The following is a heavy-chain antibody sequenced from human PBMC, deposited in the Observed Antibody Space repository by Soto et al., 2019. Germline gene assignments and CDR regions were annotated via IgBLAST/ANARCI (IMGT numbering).Heavy chain of an antibody. CDR2: IYTSASI. V-gene: IGHV4-4*07. J-gene: IGHJ6*02. CDR3: ARDREAGYNFYYRLDV. Sequence: SETLSLTCSVSGADMNTYSWTWIRQPAGKGLEWIGRIYTSASINYNPSLRGRVTLSVDTSTNQVSLRLASVTATDTAIYYCARDREAGYNFYYRLDVCVQRPTVTVSS. D-gene: IGHD6-19*01. CDR1: GADMNTYS.